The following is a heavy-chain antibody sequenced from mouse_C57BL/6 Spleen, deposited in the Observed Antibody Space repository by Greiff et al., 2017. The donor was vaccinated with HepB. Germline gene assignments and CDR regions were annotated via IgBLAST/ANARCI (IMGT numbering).Heavy chain of an antibody. CDR2: IRLKSDNYAT. Sequence: EVKLVESGGGLVQPGGSMKLSCVASGFTFSNYWMNWVRQSPEKGLEWVAQIRLKSDNYATHYAESVKGRFTISRDDSKRSVYLQMNNLRAEDTGIYYCTRSYRYFDVWGTGTTVTVSS. V-gene: IGHV6-3*01. J-gene: IGHJ1*03. CDR1: GFTFSNYW. CDR3: TRSYRYFDV.